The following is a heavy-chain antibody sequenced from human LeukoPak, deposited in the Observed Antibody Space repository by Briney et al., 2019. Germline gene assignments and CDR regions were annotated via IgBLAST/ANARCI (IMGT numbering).Heavy chain of an antibody. CDR2: ISGSGGST. J-gene: IGHJ6*02. CDR3: AKQHCSGGSCQTRIYYYYYGMDV. CDR1: GFAFSSYA. V-gene: IGHV3-23*01. Sequence: GGSLRLSCAASGFAFSSYAMSWVRQAPGRGLEWVSAISGSGGSTYYADSVKGRFTISRDNSKNTRYLQMNSLRAEDTAVYYCAKQHCSGGSCQTRIYYYYYGMDVWGQGTTVTVSS. D-gene: IGHD2-15*01.